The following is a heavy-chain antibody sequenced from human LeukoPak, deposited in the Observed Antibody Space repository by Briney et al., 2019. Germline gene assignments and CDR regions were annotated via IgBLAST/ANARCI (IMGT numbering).Heavy chain of an antibody. Sequence: PSETLSLTCTVSGSSISSNSYYWGWIRQPPGKGLEWIGSIYYSGSTYYNPSLKSRVTISVDTSKNQFSLKLSSVTAADTAVYYCARHAIESSGYYLDYFDYVGQGSLVTVSS. D-gene: IGHD3-22*01. CDR3: ARHAIESSGYYLDYFDY. CDR1: GSSISSNSYY. V-gene: IGHV4-39*01. CDR2: IYYSGST. J-gene: IGHJ4*02.